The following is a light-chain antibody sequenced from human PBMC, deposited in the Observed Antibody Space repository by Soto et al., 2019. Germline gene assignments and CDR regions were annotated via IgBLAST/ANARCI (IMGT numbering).Light chain of an antibody. CDR2: DVD. Sequence: QSALTQPASVSGSPGQSITISCTGTSSDVGGYSYVSWYQQHPGKAPKLMIYDVDNRPSGVSNRFSGSKSGNTASLTISGLQAEDEADYYCSSYISSSTLVFGTGTKVTVL. CDR3: SSYISSSTLV. CDR1: SSDVGGYSY. J-gene: IGLJ1*01. V-gene: IGLV2-14*01.